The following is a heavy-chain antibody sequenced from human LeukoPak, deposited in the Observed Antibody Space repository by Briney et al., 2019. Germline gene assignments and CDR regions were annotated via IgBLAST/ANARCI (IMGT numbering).Heavy chain of an antibody. Sequence: ETLSLTCTVSGGSISSYYWSWIRQPPGKGLEWVSAISGSGGSTYYADSVKGRFTISRDNSKNTLYLQMNSLRAEDTAVYYCAKGVNWFDPWGQGTLVTVSS. CDR3: AKGVNWFDP. CDR2: ISGSGGST. V-gene: IGHV3-23*01. CDR1: GGSISSYY. J-gene: IGHJ5*02.